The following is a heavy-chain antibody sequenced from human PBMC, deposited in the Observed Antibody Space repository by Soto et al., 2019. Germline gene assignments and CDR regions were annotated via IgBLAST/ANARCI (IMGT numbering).Heavy chain of an antibody. V-gene: IGHV4-39*01. CDR2: IYYSGST. CDR1: GGSISSSSYS. J-gene: IGHJ6*02. Sequence: SETLSLTCSVSGGSISSSSYSWGWIRQPPGKGLEWIGTIYYSGSTHYNTSLEDRVAISADTPNNQLSLRLSSVTAADTAVYYCGRQPGHCGSTTCFGYYSVDVWGQGATVTVS. D-gene: IGHD2-2*01. CDR3: GRQPGHCGSTTCFGYYSVDV.